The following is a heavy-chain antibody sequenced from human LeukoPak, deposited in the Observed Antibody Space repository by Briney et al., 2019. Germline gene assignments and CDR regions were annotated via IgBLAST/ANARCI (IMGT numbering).Heavy chain of an antibody. CDR3: SKGASSGWYFDY. CDR2: IRYDGSNK. CDR1: GFTFSSYG. V-gene: IGHV3-30*02. J-gene: IGHJ4*02. Sequence: PGGSLRLSCAASGFTFSSYGMHWVRQAPGKGLEWVAFIRYDGSNKYYADSVKGRFTISRDNSKNTLYLQMNCLRAEDTAVYYWSKGASSGWYFDYWGQGTLVTVSS. D-gene: IGHD6-19*01.